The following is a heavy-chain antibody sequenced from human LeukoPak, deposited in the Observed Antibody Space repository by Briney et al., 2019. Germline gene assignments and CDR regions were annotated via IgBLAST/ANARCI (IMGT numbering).Heavy chain of an antibody. CDR1: GYTFTNYY. CDR2: INPSAGTT. D-gene: IGHD1-26*01. CDR3: ARGRGSGTYFDAFDI. V-gene: IGHV1-46*01. J-gene: IGHJ3*02. Sequence: ASVKVSCKASGYTFTNYYMHWVRQAPGQGLVWMGIINPSAGTTSYAQNLQGRVTMTRDPSTGTVYMDLSSLRSDDTAVYYCARGRGSGTYFDAFDIWGQGTMVTVSS.